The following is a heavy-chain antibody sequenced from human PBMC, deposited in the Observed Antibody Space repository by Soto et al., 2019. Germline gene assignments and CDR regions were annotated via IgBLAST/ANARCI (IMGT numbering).Heavy chain of an antibody. CDR2: IPYDGSDK. V-gene: IGHV3-30-3*01. D-gene: IGHD3-16*02. J-gene: IGHJ4*02. CDR1: GFTFTTYP. Sequence: PGGSLRLSCAASGFTFTTYPMHWVRQAPGKGLEWVAVIPYDGSDKYYADSVKGRFTISRDNSEKTVYLQMNSLRPEDTALYYCASGRVTFGGVIGLFDYWGQGTAVTVSS. CDR3: ASGRVTFGGVIGLFDY.